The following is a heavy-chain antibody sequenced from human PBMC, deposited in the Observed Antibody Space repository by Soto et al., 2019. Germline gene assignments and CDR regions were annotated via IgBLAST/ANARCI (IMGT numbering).Heavy chain of an antibody. D-gene: IGHD2-2*01. CDR3: ARDIGPALDWFGP. J-gene: IGHJ5*02. Sequence: QVPLVQSGAEVKKPGASVKVSCKASGYSFSSYDINWVRQAPGQGLELMGWMNPKSGQTGYAPRFQGRVTMTGNTSISTAYMELSNLRSEDTAMYYCARDIGPALDWFGPWGQGTLVTVSS. V-gene: IGHV1-8*01. CDR2: MNPKSGQT. CDR1: GYSFSSYD.